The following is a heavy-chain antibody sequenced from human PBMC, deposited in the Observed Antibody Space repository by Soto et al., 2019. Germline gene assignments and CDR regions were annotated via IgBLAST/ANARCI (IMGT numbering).Heavy chain of an antibody. CDR3: ATWHLREHAYDI. V-gene: IGHV3-21*04. CDR1: GFTFRSFP. D-gene: IGHD5-12*01. CDR2: ISSNSAYI. Sequence: GGSLRLSCAASGFTFRSFPMNWVRQAPGKGLEWVSTISSNSAYIYYTDALRGRFTISRDNAKNSLHLQMNSLRAEDTALYFCATWHLREHAYDIWGQGTMVTV. J-gene: IGHJ3*02.